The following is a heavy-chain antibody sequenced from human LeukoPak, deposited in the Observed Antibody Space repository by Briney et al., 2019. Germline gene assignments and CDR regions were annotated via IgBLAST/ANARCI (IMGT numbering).Heavy chain of an antibody. D-gene: IGHD3-10*01. J-gene: IGHJ4*02. V-gene: IGHV3-21*01. Sequence: GGSLRLSCAASGFTFSTYNMIWVRQAPGKGLEWVSAISSSSSNTYYADSVKGRFTISRDNAKNSLYLQMNSLRAEDTAVYYCAKPGSGIPFDYWGQGTLVTVSS. CDR3: AKPGSGIPFDY. CDR2: ISSSSSNT. CDR1: GFTFSTYN.